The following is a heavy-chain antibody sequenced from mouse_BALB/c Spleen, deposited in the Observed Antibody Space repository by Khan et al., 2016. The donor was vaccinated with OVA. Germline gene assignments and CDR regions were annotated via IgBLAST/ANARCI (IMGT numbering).Heavy chain of an antibody. V-gene: IGHV3-2*02. Sequence: EVQLQESGPGLVKPSQSLSLTCTVTGYSITSDYAWNWIRQFPGNKLEWVGYISYSGRTSYNQSLKSRISFTRDTSKNKSFLQLNSLTTENTATYYCARSLTITTVVATDFDYWGQGTTLTVSS. CDR2: ISYSGRT. CDR1: GYSITSDYA. CDR3: ARSLTITTVVATDFDY. D-gene: IGHD1-1*01. J-gene: IGHJ2*01.